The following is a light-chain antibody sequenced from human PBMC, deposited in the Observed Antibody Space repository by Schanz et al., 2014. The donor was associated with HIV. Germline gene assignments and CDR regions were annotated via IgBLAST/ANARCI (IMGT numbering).Light chain of an antibody. Sequence: QSALTQPASVSGSPGQSITISCTGTSSDVGGYNYVSWYQQHPGKAPKLMIYDVSNRPSGVSSRFSGSKSGNTASLTISGLQAEDEADYYCGSYTFASTPYVFGSGTKVTVL. J-gene: IGLJ1*01. CDR2: DVS. CDR3: GSYTFASTPYV. V-gene: IGLV2-14*03. CDR1: SSDVGGYNY.